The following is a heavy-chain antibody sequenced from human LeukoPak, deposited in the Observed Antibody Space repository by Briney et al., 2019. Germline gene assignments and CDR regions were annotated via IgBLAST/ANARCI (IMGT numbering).Heavy chain of an antibody. CDR2: IYTSGST. Sequence: PSETLSLTCIVSGGSISSYYWSWIRQPAGKGLEWIGRIYTSGSTNYNPSLKSRVTMSVDTSKNQFSLKLSSVTAADTAVYYCARLWDNTVITGRGYYYYYGMDVWGQGTTVTVSS. V-gene: IGHV4-4*07. D-gene: IGHD4-4*01. CDR1: GGSISSYY. J-gene: IGHJ6*02. CDR3: ARLWDNTVITGRGYYYYYGMDV.